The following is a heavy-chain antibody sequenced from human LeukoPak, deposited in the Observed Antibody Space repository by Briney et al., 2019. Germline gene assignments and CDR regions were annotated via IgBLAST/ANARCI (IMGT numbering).Heavy chain of an antibody. V-gene: IGHV3-21*01. J-gene: IGHJ3*02. Sequence: GGSLRLSCAASGFTFSSYSMSWVRQAPGKGLEWVSSISSSSSYIYYADSVKGRFTISRDNAKNSLYLQMNSLRVEDTAVYYCARVHCSSTSCHTGAFDIWGQGTMVTVSS. CDR1: GFTFSSYS. CDR3: ARVHCSSTSCHTGAFDI. CDR2: ISSSSSYI. D-gene: IGHD2-2*02.